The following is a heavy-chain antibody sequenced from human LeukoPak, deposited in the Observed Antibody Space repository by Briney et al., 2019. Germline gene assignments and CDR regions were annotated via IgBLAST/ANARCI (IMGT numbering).Heavy chain of an antibody. J-gene: IGHJ5*02. Sequence: ASVKVSCKASGYTFTSYGISWVRQAPGQGLEWMGWISAYNGNTSYAQKLQGRVTMTTDTSTSTAYMELRSLRSDDTAVYYCARDLSNDYGGNPPRGFDPWGQGTLVTVSS. CDR2: ISAYNGNT. CDR1: GYTFTSYG. D-gene: IGHD4-23*01. CDR3: ARDLSNDYGGNPPRGFDP. V-gene: IGHV1-18*01.